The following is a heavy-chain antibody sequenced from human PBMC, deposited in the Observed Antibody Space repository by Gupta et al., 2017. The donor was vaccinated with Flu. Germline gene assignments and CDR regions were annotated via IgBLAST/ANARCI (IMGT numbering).Heavy chain of an antibody. V-gene: IGHV4-34*01. CDR1: NASLSGSY. CDR3: TRLGGFTVGYNWFDP. Sequence: QVQLQQLCAGLLKPSETLSLTCAVYNASLSGSYWSWIRQTPGKGPEWIGEIDHSGGTNYNPSLKSRVTMSVDTSKNQFSLNLYSVTAADTAIYYCTRLGGFTVGYNWFDPWGQGTLVTVSS. J-gene: IGHJ5*02. D-gene: IGHD4-4*01. CDR2: IDHSGGT.